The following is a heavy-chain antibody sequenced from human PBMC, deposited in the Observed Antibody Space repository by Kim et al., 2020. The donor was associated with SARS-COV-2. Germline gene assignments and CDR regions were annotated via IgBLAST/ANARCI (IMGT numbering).Heavy chain of an antibody. Sequence: GESLKISCKGSGYSFPIYWIAWVRQMPGKGLEWMGIIYPGDSDTRYSPSFQGQVTISADKSITTAFLQWSSLKASDTAMYYCARRYTVFGSGSYYYFDYWGQGTLVTVSS. CDR2: IYPGDSDT. V-gene: IGHV5-51*01. CDR1: GYSFPIYW. J-gene: IGHJ4*02. D-gene: IGHD3-10*01. CDR3: ARRYTVFGSGSYYYFDY.